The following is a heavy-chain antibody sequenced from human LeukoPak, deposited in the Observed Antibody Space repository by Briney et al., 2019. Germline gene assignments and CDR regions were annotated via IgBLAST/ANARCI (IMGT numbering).Heavy chain of an antibody. V-gene: IGHV4-59*03. CDR1: GGSISGRY. D-gene: IGHD2-21*02. CDR3: VVTQKWLAFDY. J-gene: IGHJ5*01. CDR2: LRYDGRP. Sequence: SETLSLTCAVSGGSISGRYWSWLRQPPRKGLEWVANLRYDGRPNYTPSLASRASTSLATSKTQSSLRRNSVPAAHTAGSYFVVTQKWLAFDYGGWGKLIIVTS.